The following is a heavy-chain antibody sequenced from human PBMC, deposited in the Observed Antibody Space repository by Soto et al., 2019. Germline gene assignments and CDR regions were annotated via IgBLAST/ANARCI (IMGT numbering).Heavy chain of an antibody. J-gene: IGHJ4*02. V-gene: IGHV4-34*01. CDR3: ARERGVLLWFGELSGFDY. D-gene: IGHD3-10*01. CDR1: GGSFSGYY. CDR2: INHSGST. Sequence: QVQLQQWGAGLLKPSETQSLTCAVYGGSFSGYYWSWIRQPPGKGLEWIGEINHSGSTNYNPSLKSRVTISVDTSKNQFSLKLSSVTAADTAVYYCARERGVLLWFGELSGFDYWGQGTLVTVSS.